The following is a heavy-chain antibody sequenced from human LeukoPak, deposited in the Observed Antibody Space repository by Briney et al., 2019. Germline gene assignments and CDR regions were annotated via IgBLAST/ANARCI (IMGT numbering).Heavy chain of an antibody. D-gene: IGHD3-10*01. CDR1: GGSINDYY. V-gene: IGHV4-59*08. J-gene: IGHJ4*02. CDR3: ARGGYGSGFDY. Sequence: SATLSLTCTVSGGSINDYYWNWIRQPPGRGLEWIVYIYYSGSTNYNPSLKSRVTISVDTSKNQFSLKLSSVTAADTAVYYCARGGYGSGFDYWGQGTLVTVSS. CDR2: IYYSGST.